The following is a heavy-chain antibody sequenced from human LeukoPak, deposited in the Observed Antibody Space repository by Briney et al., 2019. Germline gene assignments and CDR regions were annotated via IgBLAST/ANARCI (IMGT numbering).Heavy chain of an antibody. CDR1: GFTFSSYA. V-gene: IGHV3-30*04. CDR3: GRFAPGNSGYDWDFFDY. J-gene: IGHJ4*02. CDR2: ISYDGSNK. D-gene: IGHD5-12*01. Sequence: GRSLRLSCAASGFTFSSYAMHWVRQAPGKGLEWVAVISYDGSNKYYADSVKGRFTISRDNSKNTLYLQMNSLRAEDTAVYYCGRFAPGNSGYDWDFFDYWGQGTLVNVSS.